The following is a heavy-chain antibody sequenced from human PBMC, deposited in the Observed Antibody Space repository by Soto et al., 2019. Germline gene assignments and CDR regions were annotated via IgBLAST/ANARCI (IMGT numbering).Heavy chain of an antibody. V-gene: IGHV3-48*01. Sequence: EVQLVESGGGLVQPGGSLRLSCAASGFSFNDYSMNWVRQAPGKGPEWVAYIGGDSSTISYADSVKGRFTISRDNAKNSLFMQMNSLRADDTAVYYCARDSSYAFDIWGQGTVVTVSS. CDR3: ARDSSYAFDI. J-gene: IGHJ3*02. D-gene: IGHD2-15*01. CDR2: IGGDSSTI. CDR1: GFSFNDYS.